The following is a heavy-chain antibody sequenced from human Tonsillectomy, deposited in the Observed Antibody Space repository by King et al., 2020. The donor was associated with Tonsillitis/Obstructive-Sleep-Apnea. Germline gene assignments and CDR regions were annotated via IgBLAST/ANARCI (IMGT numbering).Heavy chain of an antibody. V-gene: IGHV3-15*01. J-gene: IGHJ4*02. CDR2: IKSKTDGGTT. CDR3: TTRYCSSTSCYKFDY. Sequence: VQLVESGGGLVKPGGSLRLSCAASGFTFSNAWMSLFRQAPGKGLEWVGRIKSKTDGGTTDYAAPVKGRFTISRDDSKNTLYLQMNSLKTEDTAVYYCTTRYCSSTSCYKFDYWGQGTLVTVSS. CDR1: GFTFSNAW. D-gene: IGHD2-2*02.